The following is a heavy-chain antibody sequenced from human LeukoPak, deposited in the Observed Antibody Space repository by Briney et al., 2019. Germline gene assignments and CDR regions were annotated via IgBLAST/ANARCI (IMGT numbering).Heavy chain of an antibody. D-gene: IGHD3-22*01. CDR1: GGSISSYY. J-gene: IGHJ4*02. CDR3: ARGLPYDSSGYYFDGFDH. CDR2: IYYSGRT. V-gene: IGHV4-59*08. Sequence: SETLSLTCTVSGGSISSYYWSWIRQPPGKGLEWIGYIYYSGRTKYNPSLKSRVTISVDTSKNQFSLKLSSVTAADTAVYYCARGLPYDSSGYYFDGFDHWGQGTLVTVSS.